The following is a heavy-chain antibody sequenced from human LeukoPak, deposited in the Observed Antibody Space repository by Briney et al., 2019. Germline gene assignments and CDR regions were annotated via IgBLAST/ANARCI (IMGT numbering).Heavy chain of an antibody. CDR1: GFTFSSYG. D-gene: IGHD3-10*01. V-gene: IGHV3-30*18. Sequence: GGSLRLSCAASGFTFSSYGMHWVRQAPGKGLEWVAAISNDGSNKYYAESVNGRFTISRDNSKNTLYLLVNTLRGDDTAVYYCAKEMGSRSSLFYFDYWGQGTLLTVSS. J-gene: IGHJ4*02. CDR2: ISNDGSNK. CDR3: AKEMGSRSSLFYFDY.